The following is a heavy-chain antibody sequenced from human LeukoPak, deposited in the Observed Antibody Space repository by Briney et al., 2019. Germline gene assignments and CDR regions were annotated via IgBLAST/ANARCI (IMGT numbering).Heavy chain of an antibody. D-gene: IGHD5-24*01. Sequence: GRSLRLSCAASGFTFSSYGMHWVRQAPGKGLEWVAVIWYDGSNKYYADSVKGRFTISRDNSKNTLYLQMNSLRAEDTAVFYCARGNFRRDGYNFDYWGQGTLVTVSS. CDR3: ARGNFRRDGYNFDY. J-gene: IGHJ4*02. V-gene: IGHV3-33*01. CDR1: GFTFSSYG. CDR2: IWYDGSNK.